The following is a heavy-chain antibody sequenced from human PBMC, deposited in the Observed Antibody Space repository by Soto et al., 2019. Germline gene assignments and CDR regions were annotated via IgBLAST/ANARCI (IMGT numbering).Heavy chain of an antibody. V-gene: IGHV2-5*02. Sequence: GLDLEWLALIYWDDDKRYSPSLKSRLTITKDTSKNQVVLTMTNMDPVDTATYYCAHSVRDSSGYYPPPFDYWGQGTLVTVSS. CDR3: AHSVRDSSGYYPPPFDY. D-gene: IGHD3-22*01. J-gene: IGHJ4*02. CDR2: IYWDDDK.